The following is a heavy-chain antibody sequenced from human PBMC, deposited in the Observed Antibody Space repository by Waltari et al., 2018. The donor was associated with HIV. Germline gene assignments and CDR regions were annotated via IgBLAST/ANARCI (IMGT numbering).Heavy chain of an antibody. CDR2: VIPYNGAK. Sequence: QVHLVQSGAEMKKPGASVKVACRTSGYSFTAHFIHWVRHAHGQGLEWRGHVIPYNGAKCLRGKFQARFAMTMDPSTGSAYRELSKLTSDDTAIYYCARQYTDSAPYFDNWGPGTHITVSS. J-gene: IGHJ4*02. V-gene: IGHV1-2*06. CDR3: ARQYTDSAPYFDN. CDR1: GYSFTAHF. D-gene: IGHD2-15*01.